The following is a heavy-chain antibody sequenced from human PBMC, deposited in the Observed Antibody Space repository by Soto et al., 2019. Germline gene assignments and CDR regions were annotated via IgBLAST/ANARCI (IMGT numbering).Heavy chain of an antibody. V-gene: IGHV4-4*02. J-gene: IGHJ4*02. D-gene: IGHD3-22*01. CDR2: IYYSGST. CDR1: GGSISSSNW. CDR3: ARHGMDYYDSSGYYYSPYYFDY. Sequence: SETLSLTCAVSGGSISSSNWWSWVRQPPGKGLEWIGEIYYSGSTYYNPSLKSRVTISVDTSKNQFSLKLSSVTAADTAVYYCARHGMDYYDSSGYYYSPYYFDYWGQGTLVTVSS.